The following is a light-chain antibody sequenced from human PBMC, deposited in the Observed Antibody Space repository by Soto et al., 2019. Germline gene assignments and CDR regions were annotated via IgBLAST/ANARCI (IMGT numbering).Light chain of an antibody. CDR1: QSINSRY. V-gene: IGKV3-20*01. Sequence: EIVLTQSPGTLSLSPGERATLSCRASQSINSRYLAWYQQKPGQAPRLLIYGASSRATDIPDRFSGSGSGTDFTLTISRLESEDFAVYYCQQFGSSPGFTFGPGTIVDIK. CDR3: QQFGSSPGFT. CDR2: GAS. J-gene: IGKJ3*01.